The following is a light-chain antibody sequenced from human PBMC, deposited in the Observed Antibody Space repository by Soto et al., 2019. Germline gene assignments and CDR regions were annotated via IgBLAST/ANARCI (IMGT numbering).Light chain of an antibody. CDR1: QSLVYSDGDTY. V-gene: IGKV2-30*01. CDR2: QVS. CDR3: QQYKSYSLT. Sequence: VMMGQSPLSLPVTLGQPASISCSSSQSLVYSDGDTYLSWFQQRPGQSPRRLLSQVSNRDSGVPDRFSGSGSGTDFTLKISSVEADDVATYYCQQYKSYSLTFGGGTKVDIK. J-gene: IGKJ4*01.